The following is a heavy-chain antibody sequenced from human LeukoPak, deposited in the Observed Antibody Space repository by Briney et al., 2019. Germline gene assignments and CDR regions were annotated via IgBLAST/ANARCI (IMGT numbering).Heavy chain of an antibody. V-gene: IGHV4-39*01. D-gene: IGHD3-22*01. CDR3: ARPRVSGYYPRDAFDI. CDR2: IYYSGST. CDR1: GGSISSSNYY. Sequence: SETLSLTCTVSGGSISSSNYYWGWIRQPPGKGLEWIGNIYYSGSTYYNPSLKSRVTMSVDTSKNQFSLKLSSVTAADTAVYYCARPRVSGYYPRDAFDIWGQGTMVTVSS. J-gene: IGHJ3*02.